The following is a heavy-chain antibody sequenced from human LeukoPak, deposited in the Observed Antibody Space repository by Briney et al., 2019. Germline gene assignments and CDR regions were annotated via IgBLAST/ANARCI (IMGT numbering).Heavy chain of an antibody. CDR3: ARDPGFVTTGTYFDY. D-gene: IGHD1-1*01. CDR1: GYSFTNYG. J-gene: IGHJ4*02. V-gene: IGHV1-18*01. Sequence: ASVKVSCKTSGYSFTNYGISWVRQAPGQGLEWLGWISGYHANTTYAQKVQGRVTMTIDTFTSTAYMELRSLRADDPAVYYCARDPGFVTTGTYFDYWGQGTLVTVSS. CDR2: ISGYHANT.